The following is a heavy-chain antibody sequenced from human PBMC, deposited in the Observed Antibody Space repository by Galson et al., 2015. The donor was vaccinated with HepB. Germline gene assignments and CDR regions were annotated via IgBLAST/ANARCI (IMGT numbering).Heavy chain of an antibody. Sequence: CAISGDSVSSNNVAWNWIGQSPSRGLEWLGRTYYRSKWSYDYAVSVKSRITINPDTSKNQFSLQLNSVTPDDTAVYYCARDESPYYYYGMDVWGQGTTVTVSS. CDR2: TYYRSKWSY. J-gene: IGHJ6*02. V-gene: IGHV6-1*01. CDR3: ARDESPYYYYGMDV. CDR1: GDSVSSNNVA.